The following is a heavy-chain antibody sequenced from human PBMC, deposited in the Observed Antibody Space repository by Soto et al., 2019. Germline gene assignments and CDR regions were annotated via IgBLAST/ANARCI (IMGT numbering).Heavy chain of an antibody. V-gene: IGHV4-61*08. CDR2: IYYSGST. Sequence: KSSETLSLTCSVSGGSISSGDYYWSWIRQHPGKGLEWIGYIYYSGSTNYSPSLKSRVTISVDTSKNQFSLRLTSVTAADTAVYYCARAPGGWSARGYYYYGMDVWGQGTTVTVSS. CDR3: ARAPGGWSARGYYYYGMDV. D-gene: IGHD6-19*01. J-gene: IGHJ6*02. CDR1: GGSISSGDYY.